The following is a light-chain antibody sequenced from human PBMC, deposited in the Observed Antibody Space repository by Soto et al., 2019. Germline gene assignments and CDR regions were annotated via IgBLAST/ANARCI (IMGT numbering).Light chain of an antibody. CDR1: QNIRSY. Sequence: THSAATLSLSQGYSAPLFCRAGQNIRSYLAWYQQKSGQAPRLLIHDASNRAPGTPARFSGSGSGTDFTFTISSLQPEDTATYYCQQYDNLPLTFGGGSKVDIK. J-gene: IGKJ4*01. V-gene: IGKV3-11*01. CDR3: QQYDNLPLT. CDR2: DAS.